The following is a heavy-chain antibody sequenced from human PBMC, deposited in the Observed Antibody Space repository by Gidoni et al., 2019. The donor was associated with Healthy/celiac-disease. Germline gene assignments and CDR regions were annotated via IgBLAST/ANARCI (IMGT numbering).Heavy chain of an antibody. Sequence: QVQLVQSGAEVKKPGSSVKVSCKASGGTFSSYAISWVRQAPGQGLEWMGGIIPIFGTANYAHKFQGRVTITADESTSTAYMELSSLRSEDTAVYYCARDPGSRVGKKGHFDYWGQGTLVTVSS. CDR1: GGTFSSYA. CDR2: IIPIFGTA. D-gene: IGHD1-26*01. J-gene: IGHJ4*02. CDR3: ARDPGSRVGKKGHFDY. V-gene: IGHV1-69*01.